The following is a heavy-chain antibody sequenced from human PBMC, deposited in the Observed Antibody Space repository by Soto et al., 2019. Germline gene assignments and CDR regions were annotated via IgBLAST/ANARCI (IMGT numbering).Heavy chain of an antibody. Sequence: ASVKVSCKASGYTFTSYDINWVRQATGQGLEWMGWMNPNSGNTGYAQKFQGRVTMTRNTSISTAYMEPSSLRSEDTAVYYCARDRRAVAGMFDYWGQGTLVTVSS. V-gene: IGHV1-8*01. CDR3: ARDRRAVAGMFDY. D-gene: IGHD6-19*01. CDR1: GYTFTSYD. CDR2: MNPNSGNT. J-gene: IGHJ4*02.